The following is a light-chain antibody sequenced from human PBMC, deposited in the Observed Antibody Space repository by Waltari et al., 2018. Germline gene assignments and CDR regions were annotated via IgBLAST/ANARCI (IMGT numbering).Light chain of an antibody. J-gene: IGLJ2*01. Sequence: QSVMTQPPSVSGAPGQGVTISCPGSRSTSGEGYDVPWYQQVPGTAPKVLSYANSNRPSGVPDRFSGSKSGTSASLAITGLQAEDDADYYCQCYDSRLSGVVFGGGTKLTVL. CDR1: RSTSGEGYD. V-gene: IGLV1-40*01. CDR3: QCYDSRLSGVV. CDR2: ANS.